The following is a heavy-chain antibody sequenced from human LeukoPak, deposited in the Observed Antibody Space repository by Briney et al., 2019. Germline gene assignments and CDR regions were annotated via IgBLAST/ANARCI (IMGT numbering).Heavy chain of an antibody. Sequence: PGGSLRLSCAASGITVSTFWMHWVRQAPGEGLVWVSRINTDGSVTNYADPVEGRFTISRDNAKNMQYLQMNDLGAEDTAVYYCVTDRYSDSAFGEWGQGTLVTVSS. J-gene: IGHJ4*02. CDR1: GITVSTFW. CDR2: INTDGSVT. V-gene: IGHV3-74*01. D-gene: IGHD1-26*01. CDR3: VTDRYSDSAFGE.